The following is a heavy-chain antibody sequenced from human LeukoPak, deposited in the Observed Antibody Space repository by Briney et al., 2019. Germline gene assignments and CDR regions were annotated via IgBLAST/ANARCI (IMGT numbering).Heavy chain of an antibody. CDR2: IYSGGST. V-gene: IGHV3-53*01. Sequence: GGSLRLSCAASGITFSSLWMSWVRQAPGKGLEWVSVIYSGGSTYYADSVKGRFTISRDNSKNTLYLQMNTLRAEDTAVYYCARDRREGYCSSTSCYYYYGMDVWGQGTTVTVSS. CDR1: GITFSSLW. J-gene: IGHJ6*02. CDR3: ARDRREGYCSSTSCYYYYGMDV. D-gene: IGHD2-2*01.